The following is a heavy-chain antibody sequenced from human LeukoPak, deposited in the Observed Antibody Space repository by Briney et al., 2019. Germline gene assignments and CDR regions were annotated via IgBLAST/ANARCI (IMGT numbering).Heavy chain of an antibody. V-gene: IGHV1-3*02. CDR1: GYTFTSYA. J-gene: IGHJ4*02. D-gene: IGHD1-26*01. CDR3: ARDPSIVGATAPIDY. CDR2: SNAGNGNT. Sequence: ASVKVSCKASGYTFTSYAMHWARQAPGQRLEWMGWSNAGNGNTKYSQEFQGRVTITGDTSASTAYMELSRLRSVDTAVYYCARDPSIVGATAPIDYWAREPWSPSPQ.